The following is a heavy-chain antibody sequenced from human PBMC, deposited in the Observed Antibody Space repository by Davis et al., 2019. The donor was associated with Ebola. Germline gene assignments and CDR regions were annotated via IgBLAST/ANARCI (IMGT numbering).Heavy chain of an antibody. CDR3: ARRVGARSGFDY. V-gene: IGHV1-8*01. CDR1: GYTFTSYD. CDR2: MNPNSGNT. J-gene: IGHJ4*02. Sequence: AASVKVSCKASGYTFTSYDINWVRQATGQGLEWMGWMNPNSGNTGYAQKFQGSITMTRNISISTAYMELNSLRSEDTAVYYCARRVGARSGFDYWGQGTLVTVSS. D-gene: IGHD1-26*01.